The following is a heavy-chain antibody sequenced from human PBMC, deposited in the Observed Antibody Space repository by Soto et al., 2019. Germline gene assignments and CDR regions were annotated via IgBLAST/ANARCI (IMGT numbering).Heavy chain of an antibody. J-gene: IGHJ6*02. Sequence: SETLSLTCTVSGGSISSYYWSWIRQPPGKGLEWIGYIYYSGSTNYNPSLKSRVTISVDTSKNQFSLKLSSVTAADTAVYYCARYPGRPDIVVGMDVWGQGTTVTVSS. CDR2: IYYSGST. D-gene: IGHD2-21*01. CDR3: ARYPGRPDIVVGMDV. CDR1: GGSISSYY. V-gene: IGHV4-59*01.